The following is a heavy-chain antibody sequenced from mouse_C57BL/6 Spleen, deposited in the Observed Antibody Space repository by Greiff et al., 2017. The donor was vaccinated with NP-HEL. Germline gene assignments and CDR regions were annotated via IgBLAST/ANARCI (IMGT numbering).Heavy chain of an antibody. Sequence: EVQLQQSGPELVKPGASVKISCKASGYTFTDYYMNWVKQSHGKSLEWIGDINPNNGGTSYNQKFKGKATLTVDKSSSTAYMELRSLTSDDSAVYYCARRPYYYGSSPYYAMDYWGQGTSVTVSS. J-gene: IGHJ4*01. CDR3: ARRPYYYGSSPYYAMDY. CDR2: INPNNGGT. D-gene: IGHD1-1*01. V-gene: IGHV1-26*01. CDR1: GYTFTDYY.